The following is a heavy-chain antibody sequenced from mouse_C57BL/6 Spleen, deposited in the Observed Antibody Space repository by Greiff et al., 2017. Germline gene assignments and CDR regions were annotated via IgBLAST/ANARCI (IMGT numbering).Heavy chain of an antibody. CDR2: INPYNGGT. CDR3: ARDYGSSYGWFAY. V-gene: IGHV1-19*01. CDR1: GYTFTDYY. Sequence: EVQLLQSGPVLVKPGASVKMSCKASGYTFTDYYMNWVKQSHGKSLEWIGVINPYNGGTSYNQKFKGKSTLTVDKSSSTAYMELNSLTSEDSAVYYCARDYGSSYGWFAYWGQGTLVTVSA. J-gene: IGHJ3*01. D-gene: IGHD1-1*01.